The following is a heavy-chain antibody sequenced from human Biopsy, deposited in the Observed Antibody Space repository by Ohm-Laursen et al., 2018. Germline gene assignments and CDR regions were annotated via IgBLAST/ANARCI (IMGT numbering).Heavy chain of an antibody. CDR1: GSPIDSYY. CDR2: IYFTGRT. CDR3: ARVEAGTYDALDI. D-gene: IGHD1-26*01. Sequence: SETLSLTCTVSGSPIDSYYWSWIRQPPGKALEWIGYIYFTGRTRYNPSLKSRVTMSVNTSKKQFSLRPSSVTAADTAVYYCARVEAGTYDALDIWGQGTLVAVSA. V-gene: IGHV4-59*12. J-gene: IGHJ3*02.